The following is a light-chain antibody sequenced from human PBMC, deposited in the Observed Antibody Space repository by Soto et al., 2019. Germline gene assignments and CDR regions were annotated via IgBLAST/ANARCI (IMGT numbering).Light chain of an antibody. Sequence: DIQMTQSPSSLSASVGDRVTITCRASQTITTYLNWYQQKPGKAPKLLIYGASSLQSGVTSRFNGSGSGTDFILTISSLQPEDSATYHCQQSHSTPWTFGQGTKVDIK. CDR1: QTITTY. J-gene: IGKJ1*01. CDR2: GAS. V-gene: IGKV1-39*01. CDR3: QQSHSTPWT.